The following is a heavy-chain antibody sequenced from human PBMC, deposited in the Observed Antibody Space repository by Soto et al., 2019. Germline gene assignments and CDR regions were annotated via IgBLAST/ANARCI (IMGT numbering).Heavy chain of an antibody. CDR2: INHSGST. Sequence: PSETLSLTCAVYGGSFSGYYWSWIRQPPGKGLEWIGEINHSGSTNYNPSLKSRVTISVDTSKNQFSLKLSSVTAADTAVYYCARGPRITMVRGVISPQKKYYFDYWGQGTLVTVSS. V-gene: IGHV4-34*01. CDR3: ARGPRITMVRGVISPQKKYYFDY. J-gene: IGHJ4*02. D-gene: IGHD3-10*01. CDR1: GGSFSGYY.